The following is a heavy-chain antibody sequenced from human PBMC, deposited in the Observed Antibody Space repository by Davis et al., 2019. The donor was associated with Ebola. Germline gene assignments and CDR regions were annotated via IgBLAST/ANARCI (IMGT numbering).Heavy chain of an antibody. V-gene: IGHV3-9*01. D-gene: IGHD3-22*01. CDR1: GFTFDDYA. CDR2: ISWNSGSI. Sequence: SLKISCAASGFTFDDYAMHWVRQAPGKGLEWVSGISWNSGSIGYADSVKGRFTISRDNAKNTLYLQMNSLRAEDTAVYYCTSLVITADVAFDIWGQGTMVTVSS. CDR3: TSLVITADVAFDI. J-gene: IGHJ3*02.